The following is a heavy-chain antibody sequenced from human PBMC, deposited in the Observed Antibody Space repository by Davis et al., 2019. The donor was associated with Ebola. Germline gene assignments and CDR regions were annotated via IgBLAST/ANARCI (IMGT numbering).Heavy chain of an antibody. V-gene: IGHV4-39*07. D-gene: IGHD4-17*01. CDR1: GCSISSSSYY. Sequence: PSETLSLTCTVSGCSISSSSYYWGWIRQPPGKGREWIGSIYYSGSTYYNPSLKSRVTISVDTSKNQFSLKLSSVTAADTAVYYCARGRKDYGDYYFDYWGQGTLVTVSS. CDR3: ARGRKDYGDYYFDY. CDR2: IYYSGST. J-gene: IGHJ4*02.